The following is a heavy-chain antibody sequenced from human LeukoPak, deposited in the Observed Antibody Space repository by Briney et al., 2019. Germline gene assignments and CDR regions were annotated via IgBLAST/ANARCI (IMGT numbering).Heavy chain of an antibody. V-gene: IGHV1-24*01. CDR1: GYTRTELS. D-gene: IGHD3-22*01. J-gene: IGHJ4*02. Sequence: ASVKVSCKVSGYTRTELSMHWVRQAPGKGLEWMGGFDPEDGETIYAQKFQGRVTMTEDTSTDTAYMELSSLRSEDTAVYYCATWDSSGYYGGYWGQGTLVTVSS. CDR2: FDPEDGET. CDR3: ATWDSSGYYGGY.